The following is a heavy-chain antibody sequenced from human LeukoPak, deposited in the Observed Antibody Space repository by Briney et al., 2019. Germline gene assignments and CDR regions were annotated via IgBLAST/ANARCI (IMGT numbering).Heavy chain of an antibody. Sequence: PSETLSLTCTVSGGSISGTDLYWGWIRQLSGKGLEWIGNIYSSGNSFCNPSLKSRVTISVDTSKNQFSLKLSSVTAADTAVYYCARDSDDSSGYYYSLGMDVWGQGTTVTVSS. CDR1: GGSISGTDLY. CDR2: IYSSGNS. V-gene: IGHV4-39*07. CDR3: ARDSDDSSGYYYSLGMDV. D-gene: IGHD3-22*01. J-gene: IGHJ6*02.